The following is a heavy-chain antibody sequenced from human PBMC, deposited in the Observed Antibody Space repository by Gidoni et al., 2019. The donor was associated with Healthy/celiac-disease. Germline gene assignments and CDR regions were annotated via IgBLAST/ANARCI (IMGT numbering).Heavy chain of an antibody. V-gene: IGHV3-30-3*01. J-gene: IGHJ6*02. CDR2: ISYDGSNK. Sequence: QVQLVESGGGVVQPGRSLRPPCAASGFASRSSAMHWVRQAPGKGLEWVAVISYDGSNKYYADSVKGRFTISRDNSKNTLYLQMNSLRAEDTAVYYCARDLEDYGDYGGGMDVWGQGTTVTVSS. D-gene: IGHD4-17*01. CDR3: ARDLEDYGDYGGGMDV. CDR1: GFASRSSA.